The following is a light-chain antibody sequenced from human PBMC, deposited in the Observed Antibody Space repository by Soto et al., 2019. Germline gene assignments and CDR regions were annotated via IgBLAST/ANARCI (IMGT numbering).Light chain of an antibody. Sequence: DIQLTQSPSFLSASVGDRVTITCRASQDISSSLAWYQQKPGKAPRLLIYTASTLQSGVPSRFSGSGAGTEFTLTISSLQPEDFATYYCQQVKSYSITFGQGTRLEIK. CDR2: TAS. J-gene: IGKJ5*01. CDR1: QDISSS. V-gene: IGKV1-9*01. CDR3: QQVKSYSIT.